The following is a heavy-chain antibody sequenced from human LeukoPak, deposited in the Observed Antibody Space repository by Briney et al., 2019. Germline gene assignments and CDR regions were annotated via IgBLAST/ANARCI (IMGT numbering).Heavy chain of an antibody. J-gene: IGHJ5*02. D-gene: IGHD3-22*01. CDR1: GFTFSSYA. CDR3: AKDMAPRAYYYDSSGYYP. CDR2: ISWNGGSI. Sequence: PGRSLRLSCAASGFTFSSYAMHWVRQAPGKGLEWVSGISWNGGSIGYADSVKGRFTISRDNAKNSLYLQMNSLRAEDTALYYCAKDMAPRAYYYDSSGYYPWGQGTLVTVSS. V-gene: IGHV3-9*01.